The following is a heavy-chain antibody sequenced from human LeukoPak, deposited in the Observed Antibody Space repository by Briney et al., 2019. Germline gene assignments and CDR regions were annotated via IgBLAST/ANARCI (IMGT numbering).Heavy chain of an antibody. CDR1: GFTFSSYW. J-gene: IGHJ3*01. D-gene: IGHD3-9*01. V-gene: IGHV3-7*01. CDR3: ARPDSNHSTDYCDAFDV. Sequence: GGSLRLSCAASGFTFSSYWMSWVRQAPGKGLEWVANIKQDGSEKYYVDSVKGRFTISRDNAKNSLYLQMNSLRAEDTAVYYCARPDSNHSTDYCDAFDVWGRGTMVTVSS. CDR2: IKQDGSEK.